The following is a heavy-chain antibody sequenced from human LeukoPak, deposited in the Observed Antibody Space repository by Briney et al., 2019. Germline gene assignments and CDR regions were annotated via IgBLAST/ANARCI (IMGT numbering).Heavy chain of an antibody. V-gene: IGHV1-46*01. CDR2: INPSGGST. CDR1: GYTFTSYY. CDR3: ARPAEVATTVDSLDY. Sequence: ASVKVSCKASGYTFTSYYMHWVRQAPGQGLEWMGIINPSGGSTSYAQKFQGRVAMTRDTSTSTVYMELSSLRSEDTAVYYCARPAEVATTVDSLDYWGQGTLVTVSS. J-gene: IGHJ4*02. D-gene: IGHD5-12*01.